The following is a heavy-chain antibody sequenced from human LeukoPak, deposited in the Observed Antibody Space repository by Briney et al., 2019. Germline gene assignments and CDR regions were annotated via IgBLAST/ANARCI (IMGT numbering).Heavy chain of an antibody. D-gene: IGHD2-8*02. CDR2: LYPGDNK. J-gene: IGHJ3*01. CDR1: GFSVKTNY. CDR3: AREGGVSDAFDV. V-gene: IGHV3-53*01. Sequence: PGGSLRLSCAASGFSVKTNYMSWVRQAPGKGLEWVSILYPGDNKHYAVSVKGRFTISRDNAKNTLYLQMNNLRAEDTAVYYCAREGGVSDAFDVWGKGTMVTV.